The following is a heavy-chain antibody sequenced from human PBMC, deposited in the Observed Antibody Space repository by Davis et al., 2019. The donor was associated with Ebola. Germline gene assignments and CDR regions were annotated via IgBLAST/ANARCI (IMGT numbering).Heavy chain of an antibody. D-gene: IGHD3/OR15-3a*01. CDR2: IDYRGRS. CDR1: GVSIIDHY. CDR3: ARDSSHVPGRVPLDY. J-gene: IGHJ4*02. Sequence: PSETLSLTCTVSGVSIIDHYWSCIRQSPGKGLEWIGYIDYRGRSTYKPSLRSRITMSVDTSKNQFSLKLKSITAADTAVYYCARDSSHVPGRVPLDYWGQGTLVTASS. V-gene: IGHV4-59*11.